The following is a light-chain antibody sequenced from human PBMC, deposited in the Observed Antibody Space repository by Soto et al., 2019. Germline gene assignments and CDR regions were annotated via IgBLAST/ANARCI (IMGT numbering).Light chain of an antibody. CDR2: DVN. Sequence: QSALTQPRSVSGSPGQSVTISCTGTSSDVGGYNFVSWYQQHPGKAPKLMIYDVNKRPSGVPGRFCGSKSGNTASLTISGLQAEDEADYYCCSYAGTYTHYVSGTGTKVTVL. J-gene: IGLJ1*01. CDR1: SSDVGGYNF. V-gene: IGLV2-11*01. CDR3: CSYAGTYTHYV.